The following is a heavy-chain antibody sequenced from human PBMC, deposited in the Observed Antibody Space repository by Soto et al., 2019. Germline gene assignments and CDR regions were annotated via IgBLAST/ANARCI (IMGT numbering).Heavy chain of an antibody. J-gene: IGHJ2*01. Sequence: PGGSLSLSGASSGLTVSNNYMKWVRQAPGKGLEWVSLIYSVGSTYYADSVKGRFTISRDNSKNTLFLQMNSLRAEDTAVYYCARDRHCIGGRCYGLWRRGTLVTVSS. CDR2: IYSVGST. V-gene: IGHV3-66*01. D-gene: IGHD2-15*01. CDR1: GLTVSNNY. CDR3: ARDRHCIGGRCYGL.